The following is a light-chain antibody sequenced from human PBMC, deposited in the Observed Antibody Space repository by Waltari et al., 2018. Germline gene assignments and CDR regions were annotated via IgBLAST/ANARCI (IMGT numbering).Light chain of an antibody. CDR2: RAS. J-gene: IGKJ1*01. V-gene: IGKV1-5*03. CDR3: QQYNNYWT. CDR1: QSIRTW. Sequence: DIQMTQSPSTLSASVGDRVTISCRASQSIRTWLAWYQQKPGKAPKLLIYRASHLEGGVPSRFSGSGFGTEFTLTIRSLQPDDFATYYCQQYNNYWTFGQGTKVEIK.